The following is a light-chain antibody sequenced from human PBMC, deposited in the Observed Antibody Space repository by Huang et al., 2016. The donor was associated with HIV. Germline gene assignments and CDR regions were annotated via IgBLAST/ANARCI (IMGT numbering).Light chain of an antibody. Sequence: DIQMTQSPSTLSASVGDRVTITCRASQSISSWLAWYQQKPGKAPKLLIYKASNLESGGPSRLRGSGSGTEFTLTISSLQPDYFATYYCQQYNSYPLTFGGGTKVQIK. CDR2: KAS. J-gene: IGKJ4*01. V-gene: IGKV1-5*03. CDR1: QSISSW. CDR3: QQYNSYPLT.